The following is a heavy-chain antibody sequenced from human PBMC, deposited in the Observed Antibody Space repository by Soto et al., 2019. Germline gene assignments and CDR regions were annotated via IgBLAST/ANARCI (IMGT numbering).Heavy chain of an antibody. CDR1: GGPFGSSA. J-gene: IGHJ3*01. D-gene: IGHD3-16*01. CDR3: ARLRRDWGDAFDL. V-gene: IGHV1-69*01. CDR2: IIPGVDKA. Sequence: QVQLVQSGADVKKPGSSVKVSCKTSGGPFGSSAISWVRQAPAQGLEWMGEIIPGVDKANYAQNFQGRLTITADETTGTVFMQLSSLRSEDTAVYFCARLRRDWGDAFDLWGLGTFVTVSS.